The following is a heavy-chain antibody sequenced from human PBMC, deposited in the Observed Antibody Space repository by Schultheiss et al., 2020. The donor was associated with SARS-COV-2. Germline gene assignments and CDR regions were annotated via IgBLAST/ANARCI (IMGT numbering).Heavy chain of an antibody. V-gene: IGHV5-51*01. CDR3: ARRMSSWGAAYYLDY. CDR2: LYPGDSDA. D-gene: IGHD1-26*01. Sequence: GGSLRLSCKASGYSFTSNWIGWVRQMPGRGLEWMGILYPGDSDARDRPSFQGQVTFSVDESIATAYLQWSSLKASDTATYYCARRMSSWGAAYYLDYWGQGTPVT. J-gene: IGHJ4*02. CDR1: GYSFTSNW.